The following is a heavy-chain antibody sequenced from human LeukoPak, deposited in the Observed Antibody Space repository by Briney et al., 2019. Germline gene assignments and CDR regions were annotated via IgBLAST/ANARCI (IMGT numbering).Heavy chain of an antibody. Sequence: GGSLRLSCAASGFTFSTYDMNWVRQAPGKGLEWVSHISVGEPIITYYADAVRGRFAISRDNAKNSVYMQLNSLRAEDTAVYYCAKLGFFYLDYFDYWGQGTLVTVSS. CDR1: GFTFSTYD. D-gene: IGHD3-10*01. V-gene: IGHV3-48*03. J-gene: IGHJ4*02. CDR3: AKLGFFYLDYFDY. CDR2: ISVGEPIIT.